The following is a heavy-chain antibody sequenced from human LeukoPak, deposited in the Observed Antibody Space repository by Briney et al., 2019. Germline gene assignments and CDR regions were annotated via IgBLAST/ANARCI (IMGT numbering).Heavy chain of an antibody. Sequence: GGSLRLSCAASGFTFDDYAMHWVRQAPGKGLEWVSNISGDGGSTYYADSVKGRFTTSRDNSKNSLYLQMNSLRTEDTALYCCAKGAGPMVRGVRGFDYWGQGTLVTVSS. V-gene: IGHV3-43*02. CDR2: ISGDGGST. CDR3: AKGAGPMVRGVRGFDY. CDR1: GFTFDDYA. D-gene: IGHD3-10*01. J-gene: IGHJ4*02.